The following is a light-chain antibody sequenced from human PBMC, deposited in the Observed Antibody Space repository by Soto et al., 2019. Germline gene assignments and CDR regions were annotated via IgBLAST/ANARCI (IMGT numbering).Light chain of an antibody. Sequence: EIVLTQSPATLSLSPGERATLSCRASQSVGNNLAWYQQKPGQAPGLLIYEASTRATGIPARFSGSGSGTDFTLTIXXXXXXXFAVYYCQQHXXXXLTFGG. V-gene: IGKV3-11*01. CDR3: QQHXXXXLT. CDR2: EAS. J-gene: IGKJ4*01. CDR1: QSVGNN.